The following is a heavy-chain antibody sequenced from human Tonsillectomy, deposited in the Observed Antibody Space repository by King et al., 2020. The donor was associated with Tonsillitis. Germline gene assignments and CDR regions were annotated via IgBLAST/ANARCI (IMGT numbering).Heavy chain of an antibody. CDR1: GFTFSSYA. J-gene: IGHJ4*02. CDR2: ISGSGGSP. Sequence: VQLVESGGGLVQPGGSLRLSCAASGFTFSSYAMSWVRQAPGKRLEWVSAISGSGGSPYYADSLKCRFTISRDNSKNTLYLQMNSLRAEDTAVYYCAKWEGSSSWYFPLDYWGQGTLVTVSS. D-gene: IGHD6-13*01. V-gene: IGHV3-23*04. CDR3: AKWEGSSSWYFPLDY.